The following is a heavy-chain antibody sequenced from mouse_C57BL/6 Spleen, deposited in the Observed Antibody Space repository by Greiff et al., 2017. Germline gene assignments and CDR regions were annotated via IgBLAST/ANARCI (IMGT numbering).Heavy chain of an antibody. CDR3: TTGGRRAWFAY. J-gene: IGHJ3*01. V-gene: IGHV14-4*01. D-gene: IGHD3-3*01. Sequence: VQLQQSGAELVRPGASVKLSCTASGFNIKDDYMHWVKQMPEQGLEWIGWIDPENGDTEYASKFQGKATITADTSSNTAYLQLSSLTSEDTAVYYCTTGGRRAWFAYWGQGTLVTVSA. CDR1: GFNIKDDY. CDR2: IDPENGDT.